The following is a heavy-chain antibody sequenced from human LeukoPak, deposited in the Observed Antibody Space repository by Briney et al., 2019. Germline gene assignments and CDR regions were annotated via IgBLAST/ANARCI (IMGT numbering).Heavy chain of an antibody. D-gene: IGHD3-3*01. Sequence: SETLSLTCAVYGGSFSGYYWSWIRQPPGKGLEWIGEINHSGSTNHNPSLKSRVTISVDTSKNQFSLKLSSVTAADTAVYYCARDGNDFWNDQRFDPWGQGTLVTVSS. V-gene: IGHV4-34*01. CDR1: GGSFSGYY. J-gene: IGHJ5*02. CDR3: ARDGNDFWNDQRFDP. CDR2: INHSGST.